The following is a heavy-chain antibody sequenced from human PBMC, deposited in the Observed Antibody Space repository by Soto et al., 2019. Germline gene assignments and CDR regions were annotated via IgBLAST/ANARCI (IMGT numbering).Heavy chain of an antibody. Sequence: SVTLSLAYTDSGGSVSSGSYYWSWIRQPPGKGLEWILYIYYSGITNYNPSLKSRVTISADTAKNQFSLKLSSVTAADTAVYYCARGQGCSSTSCYYPCRYYYGMDVWGQGATVTVSS. V-gene: IGHV4-61*01. D-gene: IGHD2-2*01. CDR3: ARGQGCSSTSCYYPCRYYYGMDV. J-gene: IGHJ6*02. CDR2: IYYSGIT. CDR1: GGSVSSGSYY.